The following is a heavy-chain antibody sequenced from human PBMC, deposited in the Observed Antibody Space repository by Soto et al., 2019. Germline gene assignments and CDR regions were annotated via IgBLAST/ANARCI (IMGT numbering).Heavy chain of an antibody. Sequence: QVQLVQSGAEVKKPGSSVKVSCKASGGTFSSYAISWVRQAPGQGLEWMGGIIPIFGTANYAQKFQGRVPITADESTGTAYLELSSLRSEDTAVYYCARGTYCSGGSCYGAYYYYGMDVWGQGTTVTVSS. CDR2: IIPIFGTA. CDR1: GGTFSSYA. V-gene: IGHV1-69*01. D-gene: IGHD2-15*01. J-gene: IGHJ6*02. CDR3: ARGTYCSGGSCYGAYYYYGMDV.